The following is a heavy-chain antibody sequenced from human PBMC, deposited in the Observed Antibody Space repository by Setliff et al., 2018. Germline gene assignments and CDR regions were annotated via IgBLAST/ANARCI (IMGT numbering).Heavy chain of an antibody. J-gene: IGHJ5*02. CDR3: ARVLVGYDFWSGYYIQGRFDP. D-gene: IGHD3-3*01. CDR2: INPNSGGT. Sequence: ASVKVSCKASGYTFTGYYMHWVRQAPGQGLEWMGWINPNSGGTNYAQKFQGWVTMTRDTSISTAYMELSRLRSDDTAVYYCARVLVGYDFWSGYYIQGRFDPWGQGTLVTVSS. V-gene: IGHV1-2*04. CDR1: GYTFTGYY.